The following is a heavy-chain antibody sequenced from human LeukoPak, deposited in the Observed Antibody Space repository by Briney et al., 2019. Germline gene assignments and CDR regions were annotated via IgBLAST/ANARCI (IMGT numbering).Heavy chain of an antibody. V-gene: IGHV4-59*01. J-gene: IGHJ4*02. CDR3: ARGYSSGRIDY. Sequence: SETLSLTCAVYGGSFSGYYWSWIRQPPGKGLEWIGYISYSGSTNYNPSLKSRVTISVDTSKNQFSLQLSSVTAADSAVYHCARGYSSGRIDYWGQGTLVTVSS. D-gene: IGHD6-19*01. CDR1: GGSFSGYY. CDR2: ISYSGST.